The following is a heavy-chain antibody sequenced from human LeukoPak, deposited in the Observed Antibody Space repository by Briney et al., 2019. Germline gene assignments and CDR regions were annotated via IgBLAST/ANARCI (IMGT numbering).Heavy chain of an antibody. V-gene: IGHV3-66*01. CDR2: IYSGGDT. D-gene: IGHD5-18*01. CDR1: GFTVSSNY. CDR3: ARDIGQYDVDTAMVGDY. J-gene: IGHJ4*02. Sequence: GGSLRLSCAASGFTVSSNYMSWVRQAPGKGLEWVSLIYSGGDTYYADSVKGRFTISRDNSKNTLYLQMNSLRAEDTAVYYCARDIGQYDVDTAMVGDYWGQGTLVTVSS.